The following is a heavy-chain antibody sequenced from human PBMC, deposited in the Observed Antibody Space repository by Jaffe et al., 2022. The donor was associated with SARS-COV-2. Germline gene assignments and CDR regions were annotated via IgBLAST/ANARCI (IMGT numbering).Heavy chain of an antibody. CDR1: GFTFSSYS. CDR2: ISSSSSYI. V-gene: IGHV3-21*01. Sequence: EVQLVESGGGLVKPGGSLRLSCAASGFTFSSYSMNWVRQAPGKGLEWVSSISSSSSYIYYADSVKGRFTISRDNAKNSLYLQMNSLRAEDTAVYYCARIYGDYRYWYFDLWGRGTLVTVSS. CDR3: ARIYGDYRYWYFDL. J-gene: IGHJ2*01. D-gene: IGHD4-17*01.